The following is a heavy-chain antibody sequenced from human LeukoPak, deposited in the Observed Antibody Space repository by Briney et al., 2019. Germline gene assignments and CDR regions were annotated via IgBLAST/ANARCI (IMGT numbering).Heavy chain of an antibody. CDR3: ARDVTMIVVVSHAFDI. D-gene: IGHD3-22*01. J-gene: IGHJ3*02. CDR1: GFTFSSYS. CDR2: ISSSSSYI. Sequence: PGGSLRLSCAASGFTFSSYSMNWVRQAPGKGLEWVSSISSSSSYIYYADSVKGRFTISGDNAKNSLYLQMNSLRAEDTAVYYCARDVTMIVVVSHAFDIWGQGTMVTVSS. V-gene: IGHV3-21*01.